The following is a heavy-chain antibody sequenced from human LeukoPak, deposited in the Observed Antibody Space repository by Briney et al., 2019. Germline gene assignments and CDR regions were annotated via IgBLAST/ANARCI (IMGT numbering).Heavy chain of an antibody. Sequence: SETLSLTCTVSGGSISSGGYYWSWIRQHPGKGLEWIGYIYYSGSTHYSPSLKSRVTISVDTSKNQFSLKLSSVTAADTAVYYCAREWSSGWYYFDYWGQGALVTVSS. V-gene: IGHV4-31*03. CDR3: AREWSSGWYYFDY. CDR1: GGSISSGGYY. CDR2: IYYSGST. D-gene: IGHD6-19*01. J-gene: IGHJ4*02.